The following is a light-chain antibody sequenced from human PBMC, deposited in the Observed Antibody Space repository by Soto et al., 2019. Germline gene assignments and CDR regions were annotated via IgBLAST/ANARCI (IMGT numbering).Light chain of an antibody. V-gene: IGLV4-69*01. CDR3: QTWDSGIQV. Sequence: QSVLTQSSSASASLGASVKLTCTLSSGHSSYAIAWHQQQPEKGPRYLMKLNSDGSHSKGDGIPDRFSGSSSGAERYLTISSLQSDDEADYYCQTWDSGIQVFGGGTKLTVL. CDR1: SGHSSYA. J-gene: IGLJ3*02. CDR2: LNSDGSH.